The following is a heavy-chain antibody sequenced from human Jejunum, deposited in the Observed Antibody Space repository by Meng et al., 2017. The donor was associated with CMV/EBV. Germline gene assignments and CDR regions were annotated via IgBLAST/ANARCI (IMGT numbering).Heavy chain of an antibody. CDR3: ARSSGFWSLDS. J-gene: IGHJ4*02. CDR2: ISHSGST. V-gene: IGHV4-4*01. CDR1: GDSITRNTY. D-gene: IGHD3-10*01. Sequence: AVTGDSITRNTYWSWVRQPPGKGLEWIGEISHSGSTKYTSSLTSRVAISVDKTKNHFSLKLTSVTAADTGVYFCARSSGFWSLDSWGQGILVTVSS.